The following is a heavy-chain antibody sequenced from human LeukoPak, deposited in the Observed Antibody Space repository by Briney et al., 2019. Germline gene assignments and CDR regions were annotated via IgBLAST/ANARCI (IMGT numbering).Heavy chain of an antibody. V-gene: IGHV3-66*01. D-gene: IGHD3-10*01. Sequence: AGGSLRLSCAASGFTVSSNYMSWVRQAPGKGLEWVSVIYSGGSTYYADSVKGRFTTSRDNSKNTLYLQMNSLRAEDTAVYYCARAYMVRGVTVDYWGQGTLVTVSS. J-gene: IGHJ4*02. CDR3: ARAYMVRGVTVDY. CDR2: IYSGGST. CDR1: GFTVSSNY.